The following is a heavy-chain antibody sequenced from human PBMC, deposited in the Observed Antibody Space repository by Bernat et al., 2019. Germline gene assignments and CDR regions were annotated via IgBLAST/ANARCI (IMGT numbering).Heavy chain of an antibody. CDR3: ARLYSQGGSEYYFDY. J-gene: IGHJ4*01. D-gene: IGHD6-13*01. CDR2: IYASGST. V-gene: IGHV4-4*07. CDR1: GDSINYYY. Sequence: QVQLQESGPGLLKPSETLSLTCTVSGDSINYYYWSWIRQPAGKGLEWIGRIYASGSTNYNPSLKSRVTMSIDTSNNQFYLSKWSVTAADTAVYYCARLYSQGGSEYYFDYWGQGILVTVSP.